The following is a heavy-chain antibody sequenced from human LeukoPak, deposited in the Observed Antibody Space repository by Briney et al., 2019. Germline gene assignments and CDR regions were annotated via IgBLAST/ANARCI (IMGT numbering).Heavy chain of an antibody. CDR3: ARVDIVVVVAATGFDY. CDR2: ISAYNGNT. J-gene: IGHJ4*02. Sequence: GASVKVSCKASGYTFTSYGISWVRQAPGQGLEWMGWISAYNGNTNYAQKLQGRVTMTTDTSTSTAYIELRSLRSDDTAVYYCARVDIVVVVAATGFDYWGQGTLVTVSS. CDR1: GYTFTSYG. D-gene: IGHD2-15*01. V-gene: IGHV1-18*01.